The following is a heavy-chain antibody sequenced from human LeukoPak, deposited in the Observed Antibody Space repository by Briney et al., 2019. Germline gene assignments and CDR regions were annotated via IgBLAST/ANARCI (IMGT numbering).Heavy chain of an antibody. V-gene: IGHV4-39*07. Sequence: SETLSLTCTVSGGSISSSSYYWGWIRQPPGKGLEWIGSIYYSGSTYYNPSLKSRVTISVDTSKNQFSLKLSSVTAADTAVYYCARGLVVVNPVDYWGQGTLVTVSS. J-gene: IGHJ4*02. D-gene: IGHD3-22*01. CDR2: IYYSGST. CDR3: ARGLVVVNPVDY. CDR1: GGSISSSSYY.